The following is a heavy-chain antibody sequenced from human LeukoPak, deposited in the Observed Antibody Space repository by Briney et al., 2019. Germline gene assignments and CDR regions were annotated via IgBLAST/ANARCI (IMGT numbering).Heavy chain of an antibody. V-gene: IGHV3-7*05. CDR2: IKQDGSEK. Sequence: SGGSLRLSCAASGFTFSSYAMSWVRQAPGKGLEWVANIKQDGSEKYYVDSVKGRFTVSRDNAKNSLYLQMNSLRAEDTAVYYCARDGWSVDYWGQGTLVTVSA. J-gene: IGHJ4*02. CDR3: ARDGWSVDY. D-gene: IGHD2-15*01. CDR1: GFTFSSYA.